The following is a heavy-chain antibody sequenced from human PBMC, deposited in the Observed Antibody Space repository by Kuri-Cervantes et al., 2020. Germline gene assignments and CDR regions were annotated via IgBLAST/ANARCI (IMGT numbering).Heavy chain of an antibody. D-gene: IGHD6-25*01. CDR3: ASRSGSIPTMKYGMDV. J-gene: IGHJ6*02. CDR1: GFTFSSYA. V-gene: IGHV3-23*01. Sequence: GESLKISCAASGFTFSSYAMTWVRQAPGKGLEWVSTISGGGDYTYHADSVKGRFTISRDNSKNTLYLQMNSLRAEDTAVYYCASRSGSIPTMKYGMDVWGQGTTVTVSS. CDR2: ISGGGDYT.